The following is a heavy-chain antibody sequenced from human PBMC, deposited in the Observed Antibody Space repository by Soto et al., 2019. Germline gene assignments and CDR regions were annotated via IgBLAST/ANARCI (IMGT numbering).Heavy chain of an antibody. V-gene: IGHV1-18*01. D-gene: IGHD2-8*01. CDR2: ISAYNCNT. CDR1: GYTFTSYG. Sequence: QVQLVQSGAEVKKPGASVKVSCKASGYTFTSYGISWVRQAPGQGLEWMGWISAYNCNTNYAQKFQGRVTMTTDTATSTACTELRSRRSNDTAVNYCARRGKYCTNGVGSFYGMQVWGEGTTVTVSS. CDR3: ARRGKYCTNGVGSFYGMQV. J-gene: IGHJ6*04.